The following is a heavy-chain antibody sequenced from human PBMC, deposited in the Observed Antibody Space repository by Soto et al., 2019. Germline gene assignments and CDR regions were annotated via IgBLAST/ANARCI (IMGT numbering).Heavy chain of an antibody. CDR2: INNDGSSR. Sequence: PGGSLRLSCAASGFTFSSYWMHWVRQSPGKGLMWVSRINNDGSSRSYADSVKGRFTISRDNAKNTLYLQVNSLRAEDTAMYYCSRDATTGYSAAGDYWGQGTLVTVSS. D-gene: IGHD1-26*01. CDR1: GFTFSSYW. V-gene: IGHV3-74*01. CDR3: SRDATTGYSAAGDY. J-gene: IGHJ4*02.